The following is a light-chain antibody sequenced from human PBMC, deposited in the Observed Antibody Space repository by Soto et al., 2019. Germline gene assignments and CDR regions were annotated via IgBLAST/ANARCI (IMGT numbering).Light chain of an antibody. CDR2: GAS. J-gene: IGKJ1*01. CDR3: QQYGSSPPWT. CDR1: HSVSSSY. Sequence: EIALTQSPATLSLSPGERATLSCSASHSVSSSYLAWYQQTPGQAPRLLIYGASSRSTGIPDRFSGSGSGTDFTLTISRLEPEDFAVYYCQQYGSSPPWTFGQGTKVDIK. V-gene: IGKV3-20*01.